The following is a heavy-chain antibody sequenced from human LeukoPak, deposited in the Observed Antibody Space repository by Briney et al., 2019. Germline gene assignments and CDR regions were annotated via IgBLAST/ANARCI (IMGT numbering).Heavy chain of an antibody. CDR2: INHSGST. CDR3: ASPVQVYDSWSGYYSHSSTDAFDI. V-gene: IGHV4-34*01. D-gene: IGHD3-3*01. J-gene: IGHJ3*02. Sequence: SETLSLTCAVYGGSFSGYYWSWIRQPPGKGLEWIGEINHSGSTNYNPSLKSRVTISVDTSKNQFSLTLSSVTAANTAAYYCASPVQVYDSWSGYYSHSSTDAFDIWGQGTMVTVSS. CDR1: GGSFSGYY.